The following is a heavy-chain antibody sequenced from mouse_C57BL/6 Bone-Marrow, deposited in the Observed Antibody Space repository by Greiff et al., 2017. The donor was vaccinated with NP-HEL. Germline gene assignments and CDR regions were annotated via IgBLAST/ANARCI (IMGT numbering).Heavy chain of an antibody. CDR2: INPNTGGT. J-gene: IGHJ2*01. D-gene: IGHD2-3*01. V-gene: IGHV1-18*01. CDR3: ARGGDDGYYNY. Sequence: VQLQQSGPELVKPGASVKIPCKASGYTFTDYNMDWVKQSHGKSLEWIGDINPNTGGTIYNQKFKGKATLTVDKSSSTAYMELRSLTSEDTAVYYCARGGDDGYYNYWGQGTTLTVSS. CDR1: GYTFTDYN.